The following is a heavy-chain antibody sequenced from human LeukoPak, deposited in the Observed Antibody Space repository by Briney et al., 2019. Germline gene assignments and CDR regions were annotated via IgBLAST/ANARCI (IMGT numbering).Heavy chain of an antibody. J-gene: IGHJ4*02. V-gene: IGHV3-21*01. CDR3: ARGAYGDYN. CDR2: ISSSSSYI. D-gene: IGHD4-17*01. CDR1: GFTFSNSA. Sequence: PGGSLRLSCAASGFTFSNSAMHWVRQAPGKGLEWVSSISSSSSYIYYADSVKGRFTISRDNAKNSLYLQMNSLRAEDTAVYYCARGAYGDYNWGQGTLVTVSS.